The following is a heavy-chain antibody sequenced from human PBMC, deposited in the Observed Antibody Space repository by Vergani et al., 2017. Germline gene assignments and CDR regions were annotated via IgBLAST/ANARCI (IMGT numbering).Heavy chain of an antibody. V-gene: IGHV3-30-3*01. D-gene: IGHD4-17*01. Sequence: QVQLVESGGGVVQPGRSLRLSCAASGFTFSSYAMHWVRQAPGKGLEWVAVISYDGSNKYYADSVKGRFTISRDNSKNTLYLQMNSLRAEDTAVYYCAKERYGGFDYWGQGTLVTVSS. CDR1: GFTFSSYA. J-gene: IGHJ4*02. CDR3: AKERYGGFDY. CDR2: ISYDGSNK.